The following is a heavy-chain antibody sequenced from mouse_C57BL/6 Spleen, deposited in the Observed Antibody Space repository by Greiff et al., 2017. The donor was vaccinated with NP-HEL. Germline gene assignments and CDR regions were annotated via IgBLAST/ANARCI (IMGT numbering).Heavy chain of an antibody. CDR1: GYTFTSYG. Sequence: QVQLQQSGAELARPGASVKLSCKASGYTFTSYGISWVKQRTGQGLEWIGEIYPRSGNTYYNEKLKGKAKLTADKASSTAYMELRSLTYEDSAVYFCARRGDDYDRSYYFDYWGQGTTLTVSS. V-gene: IGHV1-81*01. CDR3: ARRGDDYDRSYYFDY. D-gene: IGHD2-4*01. J-gene: IGHJ2*01. CDR2: IYPRSGNT.